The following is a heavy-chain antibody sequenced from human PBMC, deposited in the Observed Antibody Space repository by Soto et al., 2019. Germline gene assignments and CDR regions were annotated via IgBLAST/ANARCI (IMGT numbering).Heavy chain of an antibody. J-gene: IGHJ6*02. Sequence: GGSLRLSCAASGFTFSSYGMHWVRQAPGKGLEWVAVISYDGSNKYYADSVKGRFTISRDNSKNTLYLQMNSLRAEDTAVYYCAKRASRDYGDYGMDVWGQGTTVTVSS. CDR3: AKRASRDYGDYGMDV. CDR2: ISYDGSNK. V-gene: IGHV3-30*18. D-gene: IGHD4-17*01. CDR1: GFTFSSYG.